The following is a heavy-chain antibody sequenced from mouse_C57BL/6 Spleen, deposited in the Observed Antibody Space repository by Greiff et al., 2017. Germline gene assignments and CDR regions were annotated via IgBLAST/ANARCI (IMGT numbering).Heavy chain of an antibody. J-gene: IGHJ3*01. CDR2: ISSGGSTI. CDR1: GFTFSDYG. CDR3: ASPSVANWDWFAY. D-gene: IGHD4-1*01. V-gene: IGHV5-17*01. Sequence: EVKLVESGGGLVKPAGSLKLSCAASGFTFSDYGMHWVRQAPEKGLEWVAYISSGGSTIYYADTVKGRFTISSDNAKNTLFLQMTSRRSENTAMYYCASPSVANWDWFAYWGQGTLVTVSA.